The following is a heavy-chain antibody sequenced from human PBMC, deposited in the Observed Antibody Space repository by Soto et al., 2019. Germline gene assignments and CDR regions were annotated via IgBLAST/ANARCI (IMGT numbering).Heavy chain of an antibody. D-gene: IGHD6-19*01. CDR2: IIPTLGTA. Sequence: QVQLVQSGAEVKKPGSSVKVSCKASGGTFSSYAISWVRQAPGQGLEWMGGIIPTLGTANYAQKVPGRVTITADESTSTAYMEQSSLRSEGRAVYYWARGDIAVAGTQLPYWGQGTLVTVSS. CDR1: GGTFSSYA. J-gene: IGHJ4*02. V-gene: IGHV1-69*12. CDR3: ARGDIAVAGTQLPY.